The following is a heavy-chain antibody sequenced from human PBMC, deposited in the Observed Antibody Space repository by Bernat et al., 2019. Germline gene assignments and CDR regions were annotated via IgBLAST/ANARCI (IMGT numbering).Heavy chain of an antibody. J-gene: IGHJ4*02. V-gene: IGHV3-15*01. CDR3: TPEGYMYGYHSMHY. Sequence: EVQLVESGGGLVKPGGSLRLSCAASGFTFSTAWMTWVRQAPGEGLEWVGRVKSKTDGGTSDYAAPVKGRFTISRDDSKNTLYLQMNGRKTEDTAVYYCTPEGYMYGYHSMHYWGQGALVTVSS. D-gene: IGHD5-18*01. CDR1: GFTFSTAW. CDR2: VKSKTDGGTS.